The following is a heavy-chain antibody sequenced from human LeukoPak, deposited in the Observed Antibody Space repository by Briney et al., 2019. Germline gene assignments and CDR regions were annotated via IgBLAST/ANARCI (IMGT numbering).Heavy chain of an antibody. J-gene: IGHJ5*02. V-gene: IGHV4-34*01. Sequence: PSETLSLTCAVYGGSFSGYYWSWIRQPPGKGLEWIGEINHSGSTNYNPSLKSRATISVDTSKNQFSLELSSVTAADTAVYYCARGGNYYGSGSYGRYNWFDPWGQGTLVTVSS. CDR1: GGSFSGYY. D-gene: IGHD3-10*01. CDR2: INHSGST. CDR3: ARGGNYYGSGSYGRYNWFDP.